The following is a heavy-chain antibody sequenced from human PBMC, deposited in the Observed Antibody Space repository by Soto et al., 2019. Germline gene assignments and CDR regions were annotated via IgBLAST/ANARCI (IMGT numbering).Heavy chain of an antibody. J-gene: IGHJ3*02. CDR1: GGSISSGGYY. CDR3: ARMPYDSSGYYYYAFDI. CDR2: IYYSGST. Sequence: QVQLQESGPGLVKPSQTLSLTCTVSGGSISSGGYYWSWIRQHPGKGLEWIGYIYYSGSTYYNPSLTSRVTIPVDTSKNQFSLKLSSVTAADTAVYYCARMPYDSSGYYYYAFDIWGQGTMVTVSS. D-gene: IGHD3-22*01. V-gene: IGHV4-31*03.